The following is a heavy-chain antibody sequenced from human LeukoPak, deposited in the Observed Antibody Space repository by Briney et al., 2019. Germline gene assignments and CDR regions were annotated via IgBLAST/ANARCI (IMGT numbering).Heavy chain of an antibody. CDR2: ISYDGSNK. J-gene: IGHJ4*02. CDR1: GFTFSSYG. D-gene: IGHD3-22*01. V-gene: IGHV3-30*18. CDR3: AKDVYYDSSLLDY. Sequence: GGSLRLSCAAFGFTFSSYGMHWVRQAPGKGLEWVAVISYDGSNKYYADSVKGRFTISRDNSKNTLYLQMNSLRAEDTAVYYCAKDVYYDSSLLDYWGQGTLVTVSS.